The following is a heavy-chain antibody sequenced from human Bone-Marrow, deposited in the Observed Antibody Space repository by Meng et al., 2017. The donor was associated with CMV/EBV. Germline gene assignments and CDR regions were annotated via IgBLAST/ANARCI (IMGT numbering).Heavy chain of an antibody. Sequence: GGSLRLSCAASGFTFSSYAMSWVRQAPGKGLEWVSVIYSGGSSTYYADSVKGRFTISRDNSKNTLYLQMNSLRAEDTAVYYCAKNGYYDSSGQGYFDYWGQGTLVTVSS. CDR3: AKNGYYDSSGQGYFDY. J-gene: IGHJ4*02. D-gene: IGHD3-22*01. V-gene: IGHV3-23*03. CDR2: IYSGGSST. CDR1: GFTFSSYA.